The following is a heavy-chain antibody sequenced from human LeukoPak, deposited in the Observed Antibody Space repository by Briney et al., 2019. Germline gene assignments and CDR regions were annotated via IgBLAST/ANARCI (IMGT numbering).Heavy chain of an antibody. CDR1: RGSFSGYY. CDR2: VNHSGST. V-gene: IGHV4-34*01. D-gene: IGHD2-2*01. CDR3: ACYPGCSCTSCSGWLDP. Sequence: SETLSLTCAVYRGSFSGYYWRGIRQPPGKGLEWIGEVNHSGSTNYNPSLKSRVTISVDMSKNQFSLKLSSVTAADTAVYYCACYPGCSCTSCSGWLDPWGQGTLATVSS. J-gene: IGHJ5*02.